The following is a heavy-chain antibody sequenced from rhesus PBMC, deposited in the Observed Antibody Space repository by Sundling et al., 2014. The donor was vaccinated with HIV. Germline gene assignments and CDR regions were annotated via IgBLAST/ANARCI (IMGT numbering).Heavy chain of an antibody. CDR1: GFTFSSSA. CDR3: ARTGNLYYYGLDS. V-gene: IGHV3-118*01. Sequence: EVQLVESGGGLVQPGGSLRLSCAASGFTFSSSAMHWVRQASGKGLEWVGRIRSKSNNYETEYAASVKGRFTISRDDSKNTLYLQMNSLKSEDTAVYFCARTGNLYYYGLDSWGQGVVVTVSS. J-gene: IGHJ6*01. D-gene: IGHD1-14*01. CDR2: IRSKSNNYET.